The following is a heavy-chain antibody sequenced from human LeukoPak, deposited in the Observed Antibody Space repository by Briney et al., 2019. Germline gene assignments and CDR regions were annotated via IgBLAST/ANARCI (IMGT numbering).Heavy chain of an antibody. Sequence: ASVKVSCKASGYTFTSYGISWVRQAPGQGLEWMGWISAYNGNTNYAQKLQGRVTMTTDTSTSTAYMELRSLRSDDTAVYYCAREWDCGGDCYYFDYWGQGTLVTVSS. J-gene: IGHJ4*02. CDR2: ISAYNGNT. CDR1: GYTFTSYG. D-gene: IGHD2-21*02. CDR3: AREWDCGGDCYYFDY. V-gene: IGHV1-18*01.